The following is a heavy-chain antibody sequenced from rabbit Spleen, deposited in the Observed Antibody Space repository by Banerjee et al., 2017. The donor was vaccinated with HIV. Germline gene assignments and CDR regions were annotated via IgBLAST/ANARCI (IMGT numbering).Heavy chain of an antibody. CDR2: IYAGSSGNT. CDR3: ARGITYGGYGWGGYINL. J-gene: IGHJ4*01. Sequence: QEQLEESGGGLVKPGASLTLTCKASGFSFNSGYDMCWVRQAPGKGLEWIACIYAGSSGNTYSAIWAKGRFTISKTSSTTVTLQMTSLTAADTATYFCARGITYGGYGWGGYINLWGPGTLVTVS. D-gene: IGHD6-1*01. CDR1: GFSFNSGYD. V-gene: IGHV1S45*01.